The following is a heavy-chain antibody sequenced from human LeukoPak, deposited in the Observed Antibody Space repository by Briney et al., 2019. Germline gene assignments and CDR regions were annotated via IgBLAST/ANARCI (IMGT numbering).Heavy chain of an antibody. J-gene: IGHJ4*02. Sequence: GGSLRLSCAASGFTFINYWMSWVRQAPGKGLEWVANIKGDGSDKLFLDSLRGRFTISRDNAKNSLYLQMDNLRAEDTAVYYCARIGGSVDIGWFFDYWGQGTPVTVSS. CDR3: ARIGGSVDIGWFFDY. D-gene: IGHD6-19*01. CDR1: GFTFINYW. V-gene: IGHV3-7*01. CDR2: IKGDGSDK.